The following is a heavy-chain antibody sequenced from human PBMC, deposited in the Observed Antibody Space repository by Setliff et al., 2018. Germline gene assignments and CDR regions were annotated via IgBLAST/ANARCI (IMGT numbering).Heavy chain of an antibody. CDR1: GGSGSFSAYY. D-gene: IGHD3-16*01. CDR3: ARLPNYVWGSPVDY. V-gene: IGHV4-34*01. J-gene: IGHJ4*02. CDR2: INHSGNT. Sequence: SETLSLTCGVSGGSGSFSAYYWSWIRQPPEKGLEWIGEINHSGNTNYNPSLKSRVTISVDTSKNQFSLTLSSVTAADTAVYYCARLPNYVWGSPVDYWGQGTLVTVSS.